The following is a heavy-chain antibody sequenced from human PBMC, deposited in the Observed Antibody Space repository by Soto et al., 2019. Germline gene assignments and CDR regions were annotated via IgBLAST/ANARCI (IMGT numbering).Heavy chain of an antibody. CDR1: GGSFSGYY. J-gene: IGHJ4*02. D-gene: IGHD2-15*01. CDR2: INHSGST. CDR3: AREVVAITNFIDY. Sequence: SETLSLTCAVYGGSFSGYYLSWIRQPPGKGLEWIGEINHSGSTNYNPSLKSRATISIDTSKNQFSLKLTSVTAADTAVYFCAREVVAITNFIDYWGQGTLVTVYS. V-gene: IGHV4-34*09.